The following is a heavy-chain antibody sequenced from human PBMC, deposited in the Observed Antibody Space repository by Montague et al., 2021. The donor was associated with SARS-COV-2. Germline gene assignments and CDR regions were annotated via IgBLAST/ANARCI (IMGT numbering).Heavy chain of an antibody. CDR2: IYTSGST. J-gene: IGHJ6*04. V-gene: IGHV4-61*02. Sequence: TLSLTCTVSGGSISSGSYYWSWIRQPAGKGLEWIGRIYTSGSTNYNPSLKSRVTISVDTSKNQFSLKLSSVTAADTAVYYCARVGVGTMVRGVIPAYYYYGMDVWGTGTTVTVSS. CDR3: ARVGVGTMVRGVIPAYYYYGMDV. CDR1: GGSISSGSYY. D-gene: IGHD3-10*01.